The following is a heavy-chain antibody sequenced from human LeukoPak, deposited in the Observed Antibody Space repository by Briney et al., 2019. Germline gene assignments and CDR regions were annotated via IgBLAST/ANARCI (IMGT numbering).Heavy chain of an antibody. D-gene: IGHD3-22*01. CDR1: GFTFSSYT. CDR2: ITRSSNYK. Sequence: GGSLRLSCAASGFTFSSYTMTWVRQAPGKGLEWVSSITRSSNYKYYADSVKGRFTISRDNAKNSLYLQMNSLRAEDTSMYYCARALYDSSGYYSHFDYWGQGTLVAVSA. J-gene: IGHJ4*02. V-gene: IGHV3-21*01. CDR3: ARALYDSSGYYSHFDY.